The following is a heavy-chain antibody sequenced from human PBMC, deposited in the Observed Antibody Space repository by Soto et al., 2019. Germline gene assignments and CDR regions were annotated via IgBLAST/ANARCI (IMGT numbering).Heavy chain of an antibody. CDR2: IYYSGST. CDR3: ARLGKLLWFGELLVYFDY. V-gene: IGHV4-39*01. J-gene: IGHJ4*02. D-gene: IGHD3-10*01. Sequence: QLQLQESGPGLVKPSETLSLTCTVSGGSISSSSYYWGWIRQPPGKGLEWIGSIYYSGSTYYNPSLKSRVTISVDTSKNQFSLKLSSVTAADTAVYYCARLGKLLWFGELLVYFDYWGQGTLVTVSS. CDR1: GGSISSSSYY.